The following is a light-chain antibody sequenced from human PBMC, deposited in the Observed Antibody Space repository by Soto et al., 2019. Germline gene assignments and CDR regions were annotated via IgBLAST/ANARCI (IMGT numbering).Light chain of an antibody. CDR2: RNN. CDR3: AALDDSPL. CDR1: SSNIGSNY. V-gene: IGLV1-47*01. J-gene: IGLJ2*01. Sequence: QSVLTQPPSASGTPGQRVTISCSGSSSNIGSNYVYWYQQLPGTAPKLLIYRNNQRPSGVPDRFSGSKSGTSASLAISGLRSEDEADYYCAALDDSPLFGVGTKLTVL.